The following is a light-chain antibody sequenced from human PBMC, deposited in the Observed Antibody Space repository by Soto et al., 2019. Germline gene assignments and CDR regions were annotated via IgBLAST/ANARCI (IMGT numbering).Light chain of an antibody. V-gene: IGLV1-47*01. Sequence: QSVLNQAPSASGTPGQRVTISCSGSSSNIGRHAVYWYQQVPGSAPRLVMYKNNQRPSGVPDRFSGSKSGTSASVAISGLRSEDEADYYCAAMDDYRSGPVFGGGTKLTVL. CDR2: KNN. CDR3: AAMDDYRSGPV. J-gene: IGLJ3*02. CDR1: SSNIGRHA.